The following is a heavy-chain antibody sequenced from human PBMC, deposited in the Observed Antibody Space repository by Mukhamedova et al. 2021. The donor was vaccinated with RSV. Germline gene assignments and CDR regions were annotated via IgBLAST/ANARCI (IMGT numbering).Heavy chain of an antibody. CDR2: IYSGGST. J-gene: IGHJ4*02. Sequence: APGKGLEWVSVIYSGGSTYYADSVKGRFTISRDNSKNTLYLQMNSLRAEDTAVYYCARGPKHYYDSSGSFGDWGQGTLVTVSS. V-gene: IGHV3-66*02. D-gene: IGHD3-22*01. CDR3: ARGPKHYYDSSGSFGD.